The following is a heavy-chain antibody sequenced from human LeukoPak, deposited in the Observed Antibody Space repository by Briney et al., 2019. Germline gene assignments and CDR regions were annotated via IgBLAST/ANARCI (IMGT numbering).Heavy chain of an antibody. CDR2: IGGGDT. J-gene: IGHJ4*02. CDR1: GFTFRNFA. V-gene: IGHV3-23*01. CDR3: AKDGQSFNSMYDYFDS. D-gene: IGHD2-8*01. Sequence: GGSLRLSCSASGFTFRNFAISWVRQAPGKGLEWVSSIGGGDTHYADSVKGRSTISRDDSRSTVGLQMSSLRAEDTAVYYCAKDGQSFNSMYDYFDSWGQGTLVTVSS.